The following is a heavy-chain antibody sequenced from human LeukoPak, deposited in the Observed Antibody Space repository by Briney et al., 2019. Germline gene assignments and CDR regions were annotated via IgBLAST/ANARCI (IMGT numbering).Heavy chain of an antibody. CDR2: ISAYNGNT. CDR3: ARGDYYDSSGYYW. Sequence: ASVKVSCKASGHTFTNYGVTWVRQAPGQGLEWMGWISAYNGNTNYAQKFQGRVTMTTDTSTSTAYMELSSLRSEDTAVYYCARGDYYDSSGYYWWGQGTLVTVSS. V-gene: IGHV1-18*01. J-gene: IGHJ4*02. CDR1: GHTFTNYG. D-gene: IGHD3-22*01.